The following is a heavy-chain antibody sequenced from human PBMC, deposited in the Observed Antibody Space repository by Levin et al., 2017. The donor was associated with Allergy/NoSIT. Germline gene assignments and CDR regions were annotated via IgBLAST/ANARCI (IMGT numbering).Heavy chain of an antibody. CDR3: AREYSSTNGTAFDI. CDR2: ISTSSYT. V-gene: IGHV3-21*01. CDR1: GFTFSSYS. D-gene: IGHD6-13*01. J-gene: IGHJ3*02. Sequence: GGSLRLSCAASGFTFSSYSMNWVRQTPGKGLEWVSCISTSSYTHYADSVKGRFTSSKGNAKNSLYLQMNSLRAEDTAVYYCAREYSSTNGTAFDIWGQGTMVTVSS.